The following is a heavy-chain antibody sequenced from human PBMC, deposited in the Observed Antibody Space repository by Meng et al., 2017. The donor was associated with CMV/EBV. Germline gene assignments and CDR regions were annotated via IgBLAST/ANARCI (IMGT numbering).Heavy chain of an antibody. CDR2: IYYSGST. V-gene: IGHV4-59*01. Sequence: GSLRLSCTVSGGSISSYYWSWIRQPPGKGLEWIGYIYYSGSTNYNPSLKSRVTISVDTSKNQFSLKLSSVTAADTAVYYCARGGGHYDFWSGYAQLGYFDYWGQGTLVTVSS. J-gene: IGHJ4*02. CDR1: GGSISSYY. CDR3: ARGGGHYDFWSGYAQLGYFDY. D-gene: IGHD3-3*01.